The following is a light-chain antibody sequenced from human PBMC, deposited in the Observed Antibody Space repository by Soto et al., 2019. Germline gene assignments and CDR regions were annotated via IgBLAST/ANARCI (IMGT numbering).Light chain of an antibody. V-gene: IGKV1-39*01. J-gene: IGKJ4*01. CDR3: QHSYSTPLT. CDR2: AAS. Sequence: DIQMTQSPSSLSASVGDRVTITCRASQGISTYLNWYQQKPGKAPKLLIYAASSLQSGVPSRFSGSGSETDFTLSISSLQPEDFATYYCQHSYSTPLTFGGGTKVDIK. CDR1: QGISTY.